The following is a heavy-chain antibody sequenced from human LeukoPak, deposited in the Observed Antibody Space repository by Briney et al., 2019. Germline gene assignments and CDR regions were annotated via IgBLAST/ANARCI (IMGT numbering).Heavy chain of an antibody. CDR1: GFTFSSYA. V-gene: IGHV3-30*04. J-gene: IGHJ6*02. Sequence: PGGSLRLSCAASGFTFSSYAMHWVRQAPGKGLEWVAVISYDGSNKYYADSVKGRFTISRDNSKNTLYLQMNSLRAEDTAVYYCAREGDGDYYYYYGMDVWGQGTTDTVSS. D-gene: IGHD4-17*01. CDR2: ISYDGSNK. CDR3: AREGDGDYYYYYGMDV.